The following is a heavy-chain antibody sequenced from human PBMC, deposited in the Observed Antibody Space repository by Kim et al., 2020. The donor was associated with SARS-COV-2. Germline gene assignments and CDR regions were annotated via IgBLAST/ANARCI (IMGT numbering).Heavy chain of an antibody. CDR3: AKPGTGSYSLDYFDP. D-gene: IGHD3-16*01. Sequence: GGSLRLFCVASGFDFRNYWMHWVRQAPGKGPMWVSRINSDGTSFKYADSVEGRFTISRDNAKNTLYLQMDSLRVDDTAVYYCAKPGTGSYSLDYFDPWGQGTLVTVST. CDR2: INSDGTSF. CDR1: GFDFRNYW. V-gene: IGHV3-74*01. J-gene: IGHJ5*02.